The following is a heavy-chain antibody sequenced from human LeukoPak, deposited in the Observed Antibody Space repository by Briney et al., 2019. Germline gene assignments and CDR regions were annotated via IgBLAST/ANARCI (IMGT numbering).Heavy chain of an antibody. D-gene: IGHD2-2*01. V-gene: IGHV3-7*03. CDR3: AREGEGYCSSTSCPGGMDV. J-gene: IGHJ6*04. Sequence: GRSLRLSCAASGFRFRSYGMHWVRQAPGKGLEWEANIKQDGSEKYYVDSVKGRFTISRDNAKNSLYLQMNSLRAEDTAVYYCAREGEGYCSSTSCPGGMDVWGKGTTVTVSS. CDR1: GFRFRSYG. CDR2: IKQDGSEK.